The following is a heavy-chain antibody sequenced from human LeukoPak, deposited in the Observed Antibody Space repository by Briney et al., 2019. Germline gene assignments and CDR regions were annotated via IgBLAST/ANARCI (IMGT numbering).Heavy chain of an antibody. CDR3: ARGIAARPRWFDP. CDR1: GFTLGSYS. V-gene: IGHV3-48*01. J-gene: IGHJ5*02. Sequence: GGSLRLSCAASGFTLGSYSMNWVRQAPGKGLEWVSYISSSSSTIYYADSVKGRFTISRDNAKNSLYLQMNSLRAEDTAVYYCARGIAARPRWFDPWGQGTLITVSS. D-gene: IGHD6-6*01. CDR2: ISSSSSTI.